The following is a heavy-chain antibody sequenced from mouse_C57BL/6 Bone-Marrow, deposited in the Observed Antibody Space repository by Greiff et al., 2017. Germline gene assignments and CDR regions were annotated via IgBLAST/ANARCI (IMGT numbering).Heavy chain of an antibody. CDR3: ARAEDSSGYPYAMDY. V-gene: IGHV1-26*01. J-gene: IGHJ4*01. Sequence: EVQLQQSGPELVKPGASVKISCKASGYTFTDYYMNWVKQSHGKSLEWIGDINPNNGGTSYNQKFKGKATLTVDKSSSTAYMELRSLTSEDSAVYYCARAEDSSGYPYAMDYWGQGTSVTVSS. CDR1: GYTFTDYY. D-gene: IGHD3-2*02. CDR2: INPNNGGT.